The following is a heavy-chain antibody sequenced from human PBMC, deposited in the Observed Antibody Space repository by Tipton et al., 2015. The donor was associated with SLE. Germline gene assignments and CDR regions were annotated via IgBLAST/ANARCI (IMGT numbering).Heavy chain of an antibody. CDR3: ATSMVTYYYYGMDV. J-gene: IGHJ6*02. Sequence: QLVQSGAEVKKPGASVRVSCKASGYTFTNYGIGWVRQAPGQGLEWMGWISAYNGNTNYAQKLQGRVTMTTDTSTSTVYMELRSLRSDDTAVYYCATSMVTYYYYGMDVWGQGTTVTVSS. CDR1: GYTFTNYG. V-gene: IGHV1-18*01. D-gene: IGHD5-18*01. CDR2: ISAYNGNT.